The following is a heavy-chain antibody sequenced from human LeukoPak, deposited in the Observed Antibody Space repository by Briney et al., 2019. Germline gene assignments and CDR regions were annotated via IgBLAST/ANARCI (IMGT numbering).Heavy chain of an antibody. Sequence: SETLSLTCTVSGGSISSGGYYWSWIRQHPGKGLEWIGYIYYSGSTYYNPSLKSQVTISVDTSKNQFSLKLSSVTAADTAVYYWSRGFGSGSYHGSPGPKYYYYYGMDVWGQGTTVTVSS. D-gene: IGHD3-10*01. CDR2: IYYSGST. CDR3: SRGFGSGSYHGSPGPKYYYYYGMDV. J-gene: IGHJ6*02. CDR1: GGSISSGGYY. V-gene: IGHV4-31*01.